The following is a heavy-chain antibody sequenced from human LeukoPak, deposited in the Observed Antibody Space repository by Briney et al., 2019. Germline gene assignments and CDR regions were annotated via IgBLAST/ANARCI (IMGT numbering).Heavy chain of an antibody. CDR1: GFSFDTYA. V-gene: IGHV3-33*01. CDR3: ARDIFGSGSYPDF. CDR2: IWHDGSHK. Sequence: PGGSLRLSCAASGFSFDTYAMHWVRQAPGQGLEWVALIWHDGSHKFYSNSVRGQFTIFRDNSKNTVYIQMNNLRPDDTAVYYCARDIFGSGSYPDFWGQGTLVTVSS. D-gene: IGHD3-10*01. J-gene: IGHJ4*02.